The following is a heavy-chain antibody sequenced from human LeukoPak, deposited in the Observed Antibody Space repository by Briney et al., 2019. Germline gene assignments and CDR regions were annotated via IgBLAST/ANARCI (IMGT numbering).Heavy chain of an antibody. V-gene: IGHV4-38-2*02. CDR1: GVSISSYY. Sequence: PSETLSLTCTVSGVSISSYYWSWVRQPPGKGLEWVGSIYHSGSTYYNPSLKSRVTISVDTSKNQFSLKLSSVTAADTAVYYCARLGYSSSWKYNWFDPRGQGTLVTVSP. CDR2: IYHSGST. CDR3: ARLGYSSSWKYNWFDP. J-gene: IGHJ5*02. D-gene: IGHD6-13*01.